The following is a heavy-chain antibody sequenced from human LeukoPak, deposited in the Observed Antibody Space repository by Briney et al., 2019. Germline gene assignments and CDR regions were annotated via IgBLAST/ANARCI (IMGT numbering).Heavy chain of an antibody. CDR2: IYYSGST. CDR3: ARLRVAVAGTYYMDV. CDR1: GGSISSYY. V-gene: IGHV4-59*08. J-gene: IGHJ6*03. D-gene: IGHD6-19*01. Sequence: PSETLSLTCTVSGGSISSYYWSWIRQPPGKGLEWTGYIYYSGSTNYNPSLKSRVTISVDTSKNQFSLKLSSVTAADTAVYYCARLRVAVAGTYYMDVWGRETTVTVSS.